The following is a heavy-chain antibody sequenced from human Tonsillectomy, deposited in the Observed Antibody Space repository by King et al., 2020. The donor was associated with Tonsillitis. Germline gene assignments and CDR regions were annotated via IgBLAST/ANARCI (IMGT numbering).Heavy chain of an antibody. CDR3: AREKPGTAPDH. V-gene: IGHV1-46*01. J-gene: IGHJ4*02. Sequence: QLVQSGAEVKKPGASVKVSCKASGYTFTNYLMHWVRQAPGQGLEWMGLINPSDGSTTYAQKFQGRFTVTRDTSPSTVYMELSSLRSEDTAVYYCAREKPGTAPDHWGQGTLVTVSS. CDR2: INPSDGST. D-gene: IGHD6-13*01. CDR1: GYTFTNYL.